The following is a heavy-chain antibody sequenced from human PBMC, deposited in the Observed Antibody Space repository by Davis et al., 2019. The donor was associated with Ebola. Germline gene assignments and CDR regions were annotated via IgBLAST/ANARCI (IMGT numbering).Heavy chain of an antibody. J-gene: IGHJ2*01. CDR1: GFTFSRNW. V-gene: IGHV3-7*01. CDR2: IKEDGSEK. CDR3: VRDPALVVTGGGWFFGL. Sequence: GGSLRLSCEASGFTFSRNWMSWVRQAPGKGLEWVATIKEDGSEKYYVDSVKGRFSISRDNANNSLYLQLNSLRAEDTAVYYCVRDPALVVTGGGWFFGLWGRGTLVTVSS. D-gene: IGHD2-21*02.